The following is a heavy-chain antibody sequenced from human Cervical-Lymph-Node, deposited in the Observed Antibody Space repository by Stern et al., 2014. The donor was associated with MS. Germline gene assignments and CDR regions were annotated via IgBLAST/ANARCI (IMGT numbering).Heavy chain of an antibody. CDR1: GFTFSNYG. CDR2: ISLDGSEK. D-gene: IGHD3-10*01. J-gene: IGHJ4*02. V-gene: IGHV3-30*18. Sequence: VQLVQSGGGVVQPGRSLRLSCTASGFTFSNYGINWVRQAPGQGLERGAFISLDGSEKSYGDTVKGRFSISRANSKNTLSLQVNSLRTEDTAMYYCAKNSYNYVTYYNSVDVWGQGTLVTVSP. CDR3: AKNSYNYVTYYNSVDV.